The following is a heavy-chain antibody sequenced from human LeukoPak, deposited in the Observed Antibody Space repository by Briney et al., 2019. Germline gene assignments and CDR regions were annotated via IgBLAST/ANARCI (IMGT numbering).Heavy chain of an antibody. D-gene: IGHD4-17*01. CDR2: MNPNRGNT. CDR3: TRLPDYGDSKFDY. J-gene: IGHJ4*02. CDR1: GYTFTSYD. V-gene: IGHV1-8*01. Sequence: GASVKVSCKASGYTFTSYDINWVRQDTGQGPEWMGWMNPNRGNTGYAQKFQGRVTMTRNTSISTAYMELSSLGSEDTAVYYCTRLPDYGDSKFDYWGQGSLVTVSS.